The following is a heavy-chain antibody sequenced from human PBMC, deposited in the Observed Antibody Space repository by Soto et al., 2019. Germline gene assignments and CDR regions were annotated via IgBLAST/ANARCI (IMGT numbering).Heavy chain of an antibody. Sequence: PGGSLRLSCAASGFTFSDYYMSWIRQAPGKGLEWVSYISSSGSTIYYADSVKGRFTISRDNAKNSLYLQMNSLRAEDTAVYYCAREVGGPYYYDSSGYYHTFYGMDVWGQGTTVTVSS. CDR3: AREVGGPYYYDSSGYYHTFYGMDV. J-gene: IGHJ6*02. CDR1: GFTFSDYY. D-gene: IGHD3-22*01. V-gene: IGHV3-11*01. CDR2: ISSSGSTI.